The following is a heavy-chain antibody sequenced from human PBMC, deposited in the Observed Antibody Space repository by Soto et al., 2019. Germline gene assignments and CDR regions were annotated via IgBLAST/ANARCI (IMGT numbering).Heavy chain of an antibody. CDR1: GFTFSSYG. CDR2: IWYDGSNK. J-gene: IGHJ4*02. D-gene: IGHD3-22*01. V-gene: IGHV3-33*01. Sequence: PGGSLRLSCAASGFTFSSYGMHWVRQAPGKGLEWVAVIWYDGSNKYYADSVKGRFTISRDNSKNTLYLQMNSLRAEDTAVYYSARDLGYYYDSSGYYPGPFDYWGQGTLVTVSS. CDR3: ARDLGYYYDSSGYYPGPFDY.